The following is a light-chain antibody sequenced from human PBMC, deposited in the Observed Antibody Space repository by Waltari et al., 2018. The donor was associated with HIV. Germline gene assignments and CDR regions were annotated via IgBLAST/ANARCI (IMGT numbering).Light chain of an antibody. CDR2: EVS. J-gene: IGLJ3*02. CDR3: SSYAGSNNWV. Sequence: QSALTQPPSASRSPGQSVTISCTGTSSDVGGYNYVSWYQQYPGKAPKVMIFEVSNRPSGVPDRFSGSRSGNTASLTVSGLQAEDEADYYCSSYAGSNNWVFGGGTKLTVL. V-gene: IGLV2-8*02. CDR1: SSDVGGYNY.